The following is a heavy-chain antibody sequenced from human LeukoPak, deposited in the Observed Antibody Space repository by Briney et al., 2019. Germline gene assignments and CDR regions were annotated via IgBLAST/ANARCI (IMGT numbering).Heavy chain of an antibody. CDR3: ARDEVLWFPYYYYYMDV. CDR1: GFTFSSYG. D-gene: IGHD3-10*01. V-gene: IGHV3-7*01. CDR2: IKQDGSEK. Sequence: GGSLRLSCAASGFTFSSYGMTWVRQAPGKGLEWVANIKQDGSEKYYVDSVKGRFTISRDNAKNSLYLQMNSLRAEDTAVYYCARDEVLWFPYYYYYMDVWGKGTTVTVSS. J-gene: IGHJ6*03.